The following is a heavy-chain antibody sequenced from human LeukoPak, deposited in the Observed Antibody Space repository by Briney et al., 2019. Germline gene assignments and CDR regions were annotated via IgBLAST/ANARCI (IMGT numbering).Heavy chain of an antibody. V-gene: IGHV4-34*01. CDR2: INHSGST. D-gene: IGHD6-13*01. CDR1: GGSFSGYY. CDR3: ARDSSSWGGWFDP. Sequence: PSETLSLTCAVYGGSFSGYYWSWIRQPPGKGLEWIGEINHSGSTNYNPSLKSRVTISVDTSKNQFSLKLSSVTAADTAVYYCARDSSSWGGWFDPWGQGTLVTVSS. J-gene: IGHJ5*02.